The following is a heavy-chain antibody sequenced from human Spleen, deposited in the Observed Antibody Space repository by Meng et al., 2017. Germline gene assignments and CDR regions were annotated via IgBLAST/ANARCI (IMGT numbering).Heavy chain of an antibody. CDR3: AIPGHYYDSSGYRDY. D-gene: IGHD3-22*01. J-gene: IGHJ4*02. V-gene: IGHV1-69*01. CDR2: PVTGTA. Sequence: PVTGTANYAQKFQGRVTITADESTSTAYMELSSLRSEDTAVYYCAIPGHYYDSSGYRDYWGQGTLVTVSS.